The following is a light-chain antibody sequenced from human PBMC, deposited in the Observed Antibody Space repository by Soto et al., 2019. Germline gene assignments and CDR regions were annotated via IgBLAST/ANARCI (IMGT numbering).Light chain of an antibody. CDR3: QQYGSSIPLT. CDR2: GAS. J-gene: IGKJ4*01. Sequence: ESVLTQSAAALSLSPLERATLSCIASQSVSSSYLAWYQQKPGQAPRLLIYGASSRATGIPDRFSGSGSGTDFTLTISRLEPEDFAVYYCQQYGSSIPLTFGGGTKVDIK. CDR1: QSVSSSY. V-gene: IGKV3-20*01.